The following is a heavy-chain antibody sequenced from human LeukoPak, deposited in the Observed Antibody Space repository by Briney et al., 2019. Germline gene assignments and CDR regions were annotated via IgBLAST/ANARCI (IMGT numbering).Heavy chain of an antibody. V-gene: IGHV3-30*02. CDR2: IRYDGSNK. CDR1: GFTFSSYG. J-gene: IGHJ4*02. D-gene: IGHD5-18*01. Sequence: GGSLRLSCAASGFTFSSYGMHWVHQAPGKGLEWVAFIRYDGSNKYYADFVKGRFTISRDNSKNTLYLQMNSLRAEDTAVYYCAKDRGRGYSYGYADYWGQGTLVTVSS. CDR3: AKDRGRGYSYGYADY.